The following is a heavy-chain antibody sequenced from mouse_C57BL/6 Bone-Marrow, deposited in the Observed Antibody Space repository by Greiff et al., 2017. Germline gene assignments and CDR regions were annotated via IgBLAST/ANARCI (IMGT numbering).Heavy chain of an antibody. V-gene: IGHV1-64*01. Sequence: VQLQQPGAELVKPGASVKLSCKASGYTFTSYWMHWVKQRPGQGLEWIGMIHPNSGSTNSNEKFKSKATLTVDKSSSTAYMQLSSLKSEDSAVYYCARRGRGYYAMDYWGQGTSVTVSS. CDR2: IHPNSGST. CDR3: ARRGRGYYAMDY. J-gene: IGHJ4*01. CDR1: GYTFTSYW.